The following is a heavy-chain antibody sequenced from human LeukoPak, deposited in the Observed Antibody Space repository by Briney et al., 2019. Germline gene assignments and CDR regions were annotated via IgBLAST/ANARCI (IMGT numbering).Heavy chain of an antibody. Sequence: GRSLRLSCAASGFTFSSYGMHWVRQAPGKGLEWVAVIWYDGSNKYYADSVKGRFTISRDNSKNTLYLQMNSLRAEDTAVYYCAKDPPVVVPDNWFDPWGQGTLVTVSS. D-gene: IGHD2-21*01. J-gene: IGHJ5*02. V-gene: IGHV3-33*06. CDR2: IWYDGSNK. CDR3: AKDPPVVVPDNWFDP. CDR1: GFTFSSYG.